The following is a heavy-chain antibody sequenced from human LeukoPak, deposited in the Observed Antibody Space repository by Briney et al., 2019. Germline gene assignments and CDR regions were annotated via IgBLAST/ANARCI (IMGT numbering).Heavy chain of an antibody. D-gene: IGHD3-22*01. V-gene: IGHV3-48*03. CDR2: ISSSGSTI. Sequence: PGGSLRLSCAASGFTFSSYEMNWVRQAPGKGLEWVSYISSSGSTIYYADSVKGRFTISRDNAKNSLYLQMNSLRAEDTAVYYCARDSFYDSSGYDSEGRHYYGMDVWGQGTTVTVSS. CDR3: ARDSFYDSSGYDSEGRHYYGMDV. J-gene: IGHJ6*02. CDR1: GFTFSSYE.